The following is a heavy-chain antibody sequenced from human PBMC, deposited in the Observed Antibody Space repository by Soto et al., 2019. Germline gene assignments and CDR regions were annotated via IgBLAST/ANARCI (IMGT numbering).Heavy chain of an antibody. J-gene: IGHJ4*02. V-gene: IGHV3-23*01. D-gene: IGHD2-21*01. CDR1: GFTFSSYA. CDR3: TSRVFPAY. CDR2: VISSGGKT. Sequence: GGSLILSCAASGFTFSSYAMSWVRQAPGKGLEWVSGVISSGGKTYYADSVKGRFTISRDNSKNTLYLEMSSLRAEDTAVYFCTSRVFPAYWGQGTLVTVSS.